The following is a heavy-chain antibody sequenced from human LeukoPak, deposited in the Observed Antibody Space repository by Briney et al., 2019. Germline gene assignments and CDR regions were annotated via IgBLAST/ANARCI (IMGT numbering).Heavy chain of an antibody. CDR3: ARLNSTYYYDSSGQYFDY. D-gene: IGHD3-22*01. CDR1: GYTFTGYY. V-gene: IGHV1-2*02. Sequence: ASVKVSCKASGYTFTGYYMHWVRQAPGQGLEWMGWINPNSGGTNYAQKFQGRVTMTRDTSISTAYMELSRLRSDDTAVYYWARLNSTYYYDSSGQYFDYWGQGTLVTVSS. J-gene: IGHJ4*02. CDR2: INPNSGGT.